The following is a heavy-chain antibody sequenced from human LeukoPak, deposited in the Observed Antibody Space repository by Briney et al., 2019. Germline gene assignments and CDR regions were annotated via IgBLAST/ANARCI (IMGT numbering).Heavy chain of an antibody. CDR2: IYSSGST. CDR1: GGSISGYY. Sequence: SETLSLTCTVSGGSISGYYWTWIRQPPGKGLEWIGYIYSSGSTNYNPSLKSRVTISVDTSKNQFSLRLSSVTAADTAVYYYARHRYTSSSSYFDFWGQGTLVTVSS. D-gene: IGHD6-6*01. J-gene: IGHJ4*02. CDR3: ARHRYTSSSSYFDF. V-gene: IGHV4-59*08.